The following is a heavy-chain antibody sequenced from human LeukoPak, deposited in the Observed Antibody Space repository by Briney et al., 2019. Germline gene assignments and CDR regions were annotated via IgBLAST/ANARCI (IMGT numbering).Heavy chain of an antibody. CDR1: GGSFSGYY. V-gene: IGHV4-34*01. Sequence: SETLSLTCAVYGGSFSGYYWSWIRQPPGKGLEWIGEINHNGSTNYNPSLKSRVTISVDTSKNQFSLKLSSVTAADTAVYYCARGRSNYYESSRAFDIWGQGTMVTVSS. J-gene: IGHJ3*02. CDR2: INHNGST. CDR3: ARGRSNYYESSRAFDI. D-gene: IGHD3-22*01.